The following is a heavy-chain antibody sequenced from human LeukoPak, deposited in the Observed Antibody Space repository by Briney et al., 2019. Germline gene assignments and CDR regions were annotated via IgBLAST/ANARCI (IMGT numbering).Heavy chain of an antibody. CDR3: ARSSSGWHPKAWFDP. CDR1: GGSISSGGYY. J-gene: IGHJ5*02. V-gene: IGHV4-31*03. Sequence: SQTLSLTCTVSGGSISSGGYYWSWIRQHPGKGLEWIGYIYYSGSTYYNPSLKSRVTISVDTSKNQFSLKLSSVTAADTAVYYCARSSSGWHPKAWFDPWGQGTLVTVSS. D-gene: IGHD6-19*01. CDR2: IYYSGST.